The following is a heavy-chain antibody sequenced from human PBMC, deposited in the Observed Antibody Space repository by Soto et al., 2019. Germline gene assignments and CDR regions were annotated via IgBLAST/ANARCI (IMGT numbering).Heavy chain of an antibody. CDR1: GYTFTSYY. CDR2: INPSGGST. Sequence: QVQLVQSGAEVKKPGASVKGSCQASGYTFTSYYMHWVRQAPGQGLEWMGIINPSGGSTSYAQKFQGRVTMTRDTSASTDYIELSSLSSEDTAVYYCAREVERGYSYGYLEYWGQGTLVTVSS. J-gene: IGHJ4*02. V-gene: IGHV1-46*01. D-gene: IGHD5-18*01. CDR3: AREVERGYSYGYLEY.